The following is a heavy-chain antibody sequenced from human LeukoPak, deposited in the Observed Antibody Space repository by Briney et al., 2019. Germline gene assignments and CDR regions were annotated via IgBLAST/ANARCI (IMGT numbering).Heavy chain of an antibody. CDR3: ARGRDYYDRFDP. J-gene: IGHJ5*02. CDR2: ISYDGSNK. CDR1: GFTFSSYG. Sequence: PGGSLRLSCAASGFTFSSYGMHWVRQAPGKGLEWVAVISYDGSNKYYADSVKGRFTISRDNSKNTLYLQMNSLRAEDTAVYYCARGRDYYDRFDPWGQGTLVTVSS. V-gene: IGHV3-30*03. D-gene: IGHD3-22*01.